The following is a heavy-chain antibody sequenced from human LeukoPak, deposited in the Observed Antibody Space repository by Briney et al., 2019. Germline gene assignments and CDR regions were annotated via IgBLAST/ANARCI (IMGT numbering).Heavy chain of an antibody. D-gene: IGHD2-2*01. CDR2: IYSGGST. J-gene: IGHJ3*02. CDR3: ARDRVVPAAPGRAFDI. CDR1: GFTVCSNY. Sequence: GGSLRLSCAASGFTVCSNYMSWVRQAPGKGLEWVSVIYSGGSTYYADSVKGRFTISRDNSKNTLYPQMNSLRAEDTAVYYCARDRVVPAAPGRAFDIWGQGTMVTVSS. V-gene: IGHV3-53*01.